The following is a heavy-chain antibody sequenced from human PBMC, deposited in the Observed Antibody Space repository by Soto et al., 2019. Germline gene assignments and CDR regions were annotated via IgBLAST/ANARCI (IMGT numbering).Heavy chain of an antibody. D-gene: IGHD3-10*01. Sequence: EVQLVESGGRLVQPGGSLRLSCVDSRFTFSSYWMGWVRQAPVKRLEWVGNIKQDGSEENYVDSVKGRFTISRDNAKNSMYLQMNSLRAEDTAVYYCARIASSGRGWDVWGQGTTVVVSS. J-gene: IGHJ6*02. V-gene: IGHV3-7*01. CDR1: RFTFSSYW. CDR2: IKQDGSEE. CDR3: ARIASSGRGWDV.